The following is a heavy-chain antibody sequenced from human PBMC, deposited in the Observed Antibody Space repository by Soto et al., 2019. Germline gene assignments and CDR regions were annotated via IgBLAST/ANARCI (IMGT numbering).Heavy chain of an antibody. D-gene: IGHD1-26*01. CDR2: MNPNTGNI. CDR1: GYTFTSSD. J-gene: IGHJ4*02. CDR3: ARSRIVGAAFDY. V-gene: IGHV1-8*02. Sequence: QVQLVQSGAEVKKSGASVKVSCKASGYTFTSSDINWVRQATGQGLEWMGWMNPNTGNIGYTQRFQGRVSMPRDISITTAYMELSGLESDDTAVYYCARSRIVGAAFDYWAQGTLVTVSS.